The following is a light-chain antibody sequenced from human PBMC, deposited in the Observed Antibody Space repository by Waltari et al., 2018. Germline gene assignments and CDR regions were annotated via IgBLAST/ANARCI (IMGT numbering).Light chain of an antibody. Sequence: QSALTQPASVSGSPGQSITISCTGTSSDVGGYNYVSWYPQPHGKGPKLIIYDVNNRPSGVSNRFSGSKSGNTASLTISGLQAEDEADYYCNSYTSSSTYVFGTGTKVTVL. CDR2: DVN. CDR1: SSDVGGYNY. V-gene: IGLV2-14*03. CDR3: NSYTSSSTYV. J-gene: IGLJ1*01.